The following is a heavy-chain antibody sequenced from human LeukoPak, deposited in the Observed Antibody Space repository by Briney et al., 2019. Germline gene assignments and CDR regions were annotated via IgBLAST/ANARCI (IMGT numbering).Heavy chain of an antibody. CDR3: AKVASVTTNYDAFDI. CDR2: ILYDGSNK. Sequence: PGGSLRLSCAASGFTFSSYGMHWVRQAPGKGREWVAFILYDGSNKYYADSVKGRFTISRDNSKNTLYLQMNSLRAEDTAVYYCAKVASVTTNYDAFDIWGQGTMVTVSS. V-gene: IGHV3-30*02. D-gene: IGHD4-17*01. CDR1: GFTFSSYG. J-gene: IGHJ3*02.